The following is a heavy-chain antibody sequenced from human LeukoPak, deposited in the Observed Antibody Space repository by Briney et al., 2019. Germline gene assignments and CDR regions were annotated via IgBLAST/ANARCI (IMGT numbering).Heavy chain of an antibody. Sequence: GRSLRLSCAASGFTFDDYAMHWVRQAPGKGLEWVSGISWNSGSIGYADSVKGRFTISRDNAKNSLYLQMNSLRAEDTAVYSCTRDRQGPKLYEMHVWGQGTTVTVSS. D-gene: IGHD3-10*01. CDR1: GFTFDDYA. CDR2: ISWNSGSI. CDR3: TRDRQGPKLYEMHV. V-gene: IGHV3-9*01. J-gene: IGHJ6*02.